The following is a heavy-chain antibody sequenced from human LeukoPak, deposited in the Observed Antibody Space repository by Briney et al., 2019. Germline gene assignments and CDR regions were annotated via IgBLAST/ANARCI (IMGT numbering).Heavy chain of an antibody. D-gene: IGHD3-16*02. CDR1: GYSFTSYW. CDR2: IYPGDSDT. Sequence: GESLKISCKGSGYSFTSYWIGWVRQLPGKGLEWMGIIYPGDSDTRYSPSFQGQVTISADKSISTAYLQWSSLKASDTAMYYCAIVMIMFGGVIGPFDYWGQGTLVTVSS. V-gene: IGHV5-51*01. J-gene: IGHJ4*02. CDR3: AIVMIMFGGVIGPFDY.